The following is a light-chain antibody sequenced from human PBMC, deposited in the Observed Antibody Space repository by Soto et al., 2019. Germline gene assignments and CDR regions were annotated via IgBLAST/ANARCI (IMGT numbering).Light chain of an antibody. V-gene: IGLV2-23*02. CDR2: EVS. J-gene: IGLJ1*01. CDR1: SSDVGSYNL. Sequence: LTQPASVSGSPGQSITISCTGTSSDVGSYNLVSWYQQHPGKAPKLMIYEVSKRPSGVSNRFSGSKSGNTASLTISGLQAEDESDYYCCSYAGSSTFVYVFGTGTKVT. CDR3: CSYAGSSTFVYV.